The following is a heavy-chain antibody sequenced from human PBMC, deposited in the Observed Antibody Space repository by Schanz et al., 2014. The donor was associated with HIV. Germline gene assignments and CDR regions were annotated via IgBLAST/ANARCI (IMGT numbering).Heavy chain of an antibody. CDR1: TFTFNNYA. CDR2: ISAGGRDT. D-gene: IGHD4-4*01. CDR3: ANDPELTTITGYFDS. Sequence: EVQLLESGGGLIQPGGSLRLSCAASTFTFNNYAMSWVRQAPGKGLEWVSSISAGGRDTYYADSVKGRFTISRDNSKNTLYLQMNRLRAEDTALYFCANDPELTTITGYFDSWGQGTLVTVSS. J-gene: IGHJ4*02. V-gene: IGHV3-23*01.